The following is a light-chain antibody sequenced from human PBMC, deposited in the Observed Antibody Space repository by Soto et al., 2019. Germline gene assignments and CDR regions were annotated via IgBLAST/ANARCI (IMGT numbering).Light chain of an antibody. CDR1: QSISSY. V-gene: IGKV1-39*01. Sequence: DIHMTQSPSSLSASVGDRVTITCRASQSISSYLNWYQQKPGKAPKLLIYAASSLQSGVPSRFSGSGSGTDFTLTISSLQPEDFAAYYCQQSYSTRPTFGGGTKVEIK. J-gene: IGKJ4*01. CDR2: AAS. CDR3: QQSYSTRPT.